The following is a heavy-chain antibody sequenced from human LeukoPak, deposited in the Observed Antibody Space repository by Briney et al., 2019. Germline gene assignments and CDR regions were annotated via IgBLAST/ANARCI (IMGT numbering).Heavy chain of an antibody. V-gene: IGHV4-59*08. J-gene: IGHJ4*02. CDR1: GGSISSYY. CDR3: ARRRFRGYSYGFDY. CDR2: IYYSGST. Sequence: SETLSLTCTVSGGSISSYYWSWIRQPPGKGLEWIGYIYYSGSTNYNPSPKSRVTISVDTSKNQFSLKLSSVTAADTAVYYCARRRFRGYSYGFDYWGQGTLVTVSS. D-gene: IGHD5-18*01.